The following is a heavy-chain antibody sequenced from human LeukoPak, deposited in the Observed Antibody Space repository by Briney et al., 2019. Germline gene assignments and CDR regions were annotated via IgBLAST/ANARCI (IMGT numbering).Heavy chain of an antibody. CDR1: GFTFSSYS. V-gene: IGHV3-21*01. CDR3: ARDRGSTGYDLYDY. CDR2: ISSSSSYI. Sequence: GGSLRLSCAASGFTFSSYSMNWVRKAPGKGLEWVSSISSSSSYIYYADSVKGRFTISRDNAKNSLYLQMNSLRAEDTAVYYCARDRGSTGYDLYDYWGQGTLVTVSS. J-gene: IGHJ4*02. D-gene: IGHD5-12*01.